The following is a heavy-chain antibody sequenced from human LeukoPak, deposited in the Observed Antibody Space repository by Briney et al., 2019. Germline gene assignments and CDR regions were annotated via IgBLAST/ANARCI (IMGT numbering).Heavy chain of an antibody. CDR3: ARDQGRSSRGGWFDY. CDR1: GFTFSSYS. J-gene: IGHJ4*02. Sequence: SGGSLRLSCAASGFTFSSYSMNWVRQAPGKGLEWVSSISSSSSYIYYADSVKGRFTISRDNAKNSLYLQMNSLRAEDTAVYYCARDQGRSSRGGWFDYWGQGTLVTVSS. V-gene: IGHV3-21*01. D-gene: IGHD2-2*01. CDR2: ISSSSSYI.